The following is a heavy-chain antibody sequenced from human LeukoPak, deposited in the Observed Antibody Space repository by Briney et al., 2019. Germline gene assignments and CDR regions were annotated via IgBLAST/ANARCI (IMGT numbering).Heavy chain of an antibody. Sequence: GGSLRLSCATSGFTFSSYDMHWVRQATGKGLDWVSAIDIAGDTYYPGSVKGRFTISRENAKNSLYLQMNSLRAGDTAVYYCARVAAAGKGFDYWGQGTLVTVSS. CDR1: GFTFSSYD. D-gene: IGHD6-13*01. CDR2: IDIAGDT. V-gene: IGHV3-13*01. CDR3: ARVAAAGKGFDY. J-gene: IGHJ4*02.